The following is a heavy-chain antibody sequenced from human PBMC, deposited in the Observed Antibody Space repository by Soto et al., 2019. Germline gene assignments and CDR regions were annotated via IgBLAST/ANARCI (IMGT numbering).Heavy chain of an antibody. CDR2: IRHDGSGQ. V-gene: IGHV3-7*01. CDR1: GFTFSSYY. Sequence: EVQLVESGGALVQPGGSLRLSCAASGFTFSSYYMSWVRQAPGKGLEWVANIRHDGSGQFYVDSVKGRFTISRDNAQNSMYLQMNSLRAEDTAVYQCVRDETTLTLVRGAPTEFDYWGQGTLVTVSS. D-gene: IGHD3-10*01. CDR3: VRDETTLTLVRGAPTEFDY. J-gene: IGHJ4*02.